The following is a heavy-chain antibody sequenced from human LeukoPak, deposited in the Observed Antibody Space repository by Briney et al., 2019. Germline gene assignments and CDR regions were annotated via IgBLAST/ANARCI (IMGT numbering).Heavy chain of an antibody. CDR1: GGSISSGGYS. CDR2: IYHSGST. V-gene: IGHV4-30-2*01. CDR3: ARGASRRVLMVYAIRPWFDP. Sequence: SETLSLTCAVSGGSISSGGYSWSWIRQPPGKGLEWIGYIYHSGSTYYNPSLKSRVTISVDTSKNQFSLKLSSVTAADTAVYYCARGASRRVLMVYAIRPWFDPWGQGTLVTVSS. D-gene: IGHD2-8*01. J-gene: IGHJ5*02.